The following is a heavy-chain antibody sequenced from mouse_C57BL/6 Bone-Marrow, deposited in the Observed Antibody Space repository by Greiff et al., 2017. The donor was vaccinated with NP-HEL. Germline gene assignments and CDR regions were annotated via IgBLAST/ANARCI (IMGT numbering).Heavy chain of an antibody. V-gene: IGHV1-69*01. CDR2: IDPSDSYT. CDR3: ARHGAERYAD. D-gene: IGHD6-5*01. Sequence: QVQLQQPGAELVMPGASVKLSCKASGYTFTSYWMHWVKQRPGQGLEWIGEIDPSDSYTNYNQKFKGKSTLTVDKSSSTAYMQLSSLTSDDSAVYYCARHGAERYADWGQGTLVTVAA. CDR1: GYTFTSYW. J-gene: IGHJ3*01.